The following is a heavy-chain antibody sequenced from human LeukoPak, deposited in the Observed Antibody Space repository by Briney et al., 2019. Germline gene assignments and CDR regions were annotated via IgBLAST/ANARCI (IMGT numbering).Heavy chain of an antibody. V-gene: IGHV3-48*02. D-gene: IGHD1-26*01. Sequence: PGGSLRLSCVASGFTFSEYSINWVRQAPGKGLEWVSFISSRSSSIYYADSVKGRFTISRDNAKKSLYLQMNSLRDEDTAVYYCARAGIVGAYDAFDIWGQGTMVTVSS. CDR2: ISSRSSSI. CDR1: GFTFSEYS. J-gene: IGHJ3*02. CDR3: ARAGIVGAYDAFDI.